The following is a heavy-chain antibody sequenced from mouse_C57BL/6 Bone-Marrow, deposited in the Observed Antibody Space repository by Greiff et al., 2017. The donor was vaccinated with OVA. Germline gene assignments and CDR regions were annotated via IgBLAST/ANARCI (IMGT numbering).Heavy chain of an antibody. CDR2: ISYDGSN. V-gene: IGHV3-6*01. CDR1: GYSITSGYY. CDR3: ARLYDYYAMDY. D-gene: IGHD1-1*01. J-gene: IGHJ4*01. Sequence: EVQLQESGPGLVKPSQSLSLTCSVTGYSITSGYYWNWIRKFPGNKLEWMGYISYDGSNNYNPSLKNRISITRDPSKNQFFLKLNSVTTEDTATYYCARLYDYYAMDYWGQGTSVTVSS.